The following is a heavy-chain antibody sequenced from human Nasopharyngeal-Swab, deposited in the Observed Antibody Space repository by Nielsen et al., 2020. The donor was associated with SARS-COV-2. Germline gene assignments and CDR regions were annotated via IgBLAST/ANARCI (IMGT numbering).Heavy chain of an antibody. CDR2: INPHSGGT. V-gene: IGHV1-2*04. J-gene: IGHJ4*02. Sequence: ASVKVSCKASGYTFTDYYMHWVRQAPGQGLEWMGCINPHSGGTNYAQKFQGWVTMTRDTSINTAYMDLSRLTSDDTAVYYCATDGSGSYPLYYFDYWGQGTLVTVPS. D-gene: IGHD3-10*01. CDR1: GYTFTDYY. CDR3: ATDGSGSYPLYYFDY.